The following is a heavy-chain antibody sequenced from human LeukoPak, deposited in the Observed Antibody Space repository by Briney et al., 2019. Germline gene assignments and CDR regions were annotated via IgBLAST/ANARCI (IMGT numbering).Heavy chain of an antibody. CDR1: GFTFSSYA. CDR2: ISGSGGST. D-gene: IGHD3-10*01. J-gene: IGHJ3*02. Sequence: GGSLRLSCAASGFTFSSYAMSWVRQAPGKGLEWVSAISGSGGSTYYADSVKGRFTISRDNSKNTLFLQMDSLRAEDTAVYYCAKDGRQRKTYYYGSESANAFDIWGQGTMVTVSS. V-gene: IGHV3-23*01. CDR3: AKDGRQRKTYYYGSESANAFDI.